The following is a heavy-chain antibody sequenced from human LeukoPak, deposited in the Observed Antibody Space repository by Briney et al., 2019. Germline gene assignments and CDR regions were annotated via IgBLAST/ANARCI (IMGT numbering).Heavy chain of an antibody. CDR2: ISGSGGST. CDR3: AKAYSSSLFFDY. CDR1: GFTFSSYA. J-gene: IGHJ4*02. V-gene: IGHV3-23*01. D-gene: IGHD6-6*01. Sequence: GGSLRLSCAASGFTFSSYAMSWVRQAPGKGLEWVSAISGSGGSTYYADSVKGRFTISSDNSKNTLYLQMNSLRAEDTAVYYCAKAYSSSLFFDYWGQGTLVTVSS.